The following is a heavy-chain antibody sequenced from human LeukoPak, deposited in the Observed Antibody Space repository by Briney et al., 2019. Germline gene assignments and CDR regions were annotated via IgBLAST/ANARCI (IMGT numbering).Heavy chain of an antibody. CDR2: ISAYNGNT. J-gene: IGHJ6*02. CDR1: GYTFTSYG. Sequence: ASVKVSCKASGYTFTSYGISWVRQAPGQGLEWMGWISAYNGNTNYAQKLQGRVTMTTDTSTSTAYMELSSLRSEDTAVYYCAADRGLYPYGMDVWGQGTTVTVSS. CDR3: AADRGLYPYGMDV. D-gene: IGHD3-10*01. V-gene: IGHV1-18*01.